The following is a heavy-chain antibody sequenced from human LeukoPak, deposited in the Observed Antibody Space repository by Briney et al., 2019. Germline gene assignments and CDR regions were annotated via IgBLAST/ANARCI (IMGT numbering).Heavy chain of an antibody. D-gene: IGHD1-26*01. CDR3: AKSEELLLGHFDY. CDR2: ISHDGGSK. CDR1: GFTFISFG. J-gene: IGHJ4*02. Sequence: GGSLRLSCAASGFTFISFGMHWVRQAPGKGLEWVTSISHDGGSKYSADSVKGRFTISRENTKNTLSLQMNSLRAEDTAVYYCAKSEELLLGHFDYWGQGTLVTVSS. V-gene: IGHV3-30*18.